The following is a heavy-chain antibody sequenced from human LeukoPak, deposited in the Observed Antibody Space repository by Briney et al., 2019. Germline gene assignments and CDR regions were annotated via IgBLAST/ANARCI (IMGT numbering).Heavy chain of an antibody. V-gene: IGHV4-34*01. D-gene: IGHD5-18*01. Sequence: SETLSLTCAVYGGSFSGYYWSWIRQPPGKGLEWIGEINHSGSTIYNPSLKSRVTISVDTSKNQFSLKLSSVTAADTAVYYCARSGYSYGYRFDYWGQGTLVTVSS. CDR1: GGSFSGYY. CDR2: INHSGST. CDR3: ARSGYSYGYRFDY. J-gene: IGHJ4*02.